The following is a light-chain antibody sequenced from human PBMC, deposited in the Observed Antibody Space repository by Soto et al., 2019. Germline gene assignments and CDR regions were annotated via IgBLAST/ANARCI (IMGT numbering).Light chain of an antibody. CDR3: QQRSNTPLT. CDR1: QSVSSY. Sequence: DILLTQSPATLSLSPGERATISCRASQSVSSYLAWYQQKPGQAPRLLIYDASNRDTGIPARFSGSGSGTDFTLTISSLQPEDFAVYYCQQRSNTPLTFGGGTKVEIK. J-gene: IGKJ4*01. V-gene: IGKV3-11*01. CDR2: DAS.